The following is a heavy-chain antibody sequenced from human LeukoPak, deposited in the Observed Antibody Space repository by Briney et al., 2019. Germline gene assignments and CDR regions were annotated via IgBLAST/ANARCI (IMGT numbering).Heavy chain of an antibody. CDR1: GGSISSYY. V-gene: IGHV4-59*12. CDR3: ARVGDTSSYYYDFDY. D-gene: IGHD3-22*01. J-gene: IGHJ4*02. Sequence: SETLSLTCTVSGGSISSYYWSWIRQPPGKGLEWIGYIYYSGSTNYNPSLKSRVTMSVDTSKNQFSLKLSSMTAADTAVYYCARVGDTSSYYYDFDYWGQGTLITVSS. CDR2: IYYSGST.